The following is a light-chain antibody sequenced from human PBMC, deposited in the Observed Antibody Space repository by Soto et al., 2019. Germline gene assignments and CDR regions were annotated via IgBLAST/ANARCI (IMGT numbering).Light chain of an antibody. V-gene: IGKV1-12*01. CDR1: QDISSW. CDR2: AAS. Sequence: DLQMTPSPSSLSASVGDRVTITCRASQDISSWLAWYQQKPGKAPKIMIYAASSLQGGVPSRFSGSGSGTEFTLTISSLQPEDFATYYCQQASSFPPTFGQGTRLEIK. CDR3: QQASSFPPT. J-gene: IGKJ5*01.